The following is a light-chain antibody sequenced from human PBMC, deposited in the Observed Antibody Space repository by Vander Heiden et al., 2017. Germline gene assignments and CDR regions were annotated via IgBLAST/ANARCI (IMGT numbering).Light chain of an antibody. CDR1: QSIRSW. CDR2: KAS. J-gene: IGKJ1*01. Sequence: IEITESPSTLSASVGDRVTITCRASQSIRSWLAWYQQKPGKAPKLLIYKASSLESGVPSRFSGSGSGTEFTLTISSLQPDDFATYYCQQYNSYPWTFGQGTKVEIK. CDR3: QQYNSYPWT. V-gene: IGKV1-5*03.